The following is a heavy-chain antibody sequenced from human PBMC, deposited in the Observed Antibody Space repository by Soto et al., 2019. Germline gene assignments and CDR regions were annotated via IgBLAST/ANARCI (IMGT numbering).Heavy chain of an antibody. Sequence: QVQLVQSGAEVKKPGSSVKVSCKASGDTFSRYAITWVRQAPGQGLEWMGGVIPLFRTTNYAQKFQGRVTITADESTTTAYMELSGLRSEDTAVYYCVPLQPSAIVGRPGVDVWGQGTTVTVSS. V-gene: IGHV1-69*01. CDR1: GDTFSRYA. CDR3: VPLQPSAIVGRPGVDV. J-gene: IGHJ6*02. CDR2: VIPLFRTT. D-gene: IGHD6-6*01.